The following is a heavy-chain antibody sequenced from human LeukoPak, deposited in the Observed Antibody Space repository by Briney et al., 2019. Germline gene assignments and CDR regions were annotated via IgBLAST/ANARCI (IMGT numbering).Heavy chain of an antibody. CDR2: ISGSGGTT. D-gene: IGHD4-23*01. J-gene: IGHJ4*02. Sequence: PWGSLRLSCAASGFTFSNYAMSWVRQAPGKGLEWVSVISGSGGTTYSADSVKGRFTISRDNSKNTLYLQMNSLRAEDTAAYYCARERGSSGGNTNGYFDYWGQGALVTVSS. V-gene: IGHV3-23*01. CDR1: GFTFSNYA. CDR3: ARERGSSGGNTNGYFDY.